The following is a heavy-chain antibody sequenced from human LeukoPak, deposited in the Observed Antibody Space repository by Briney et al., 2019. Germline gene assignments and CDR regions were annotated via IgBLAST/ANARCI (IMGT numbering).Heavy chain of an antibody. CDR2: IYYSGST. Sequence: SETLSLTCTVSGGSISSSSYYWGWIRQPPGKGLEWFGSIYYSGSTYYNPSLKSRVTISVDTSKNQFSLKLSSVTAADTAVYYCARFYYGSGSQNFDYWGQGTLVTVSS. CDR3: ARFYYGSGSQNFDY. J-gene: IGHJ4*02. D-gene: IGHD3-10*01. CDR1: GGSISSSSYY. V-gene: IGHV4-39*01.